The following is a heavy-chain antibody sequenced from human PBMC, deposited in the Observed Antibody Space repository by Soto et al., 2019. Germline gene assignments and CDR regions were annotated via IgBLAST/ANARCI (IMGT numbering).Heavy chain of an antibody. CDR2: IFYSGST. D-gene: IGHD2-8*01. CDR1: VGSISSASKW. Sequence: EPLSLNCAVSVGSISSASKWWRRFRQPPGKALEWLGEIFYSGSTKYNPSLNSRVTISADQSKNHLSLRLSSVTAADTAVYYCVHHGGVPYYHDFWGQGILVTVPQ. CDR3: VHHGGVPYYHDF. J-gene: IGHJ4*01. V-gene: IGHV4-4*02.